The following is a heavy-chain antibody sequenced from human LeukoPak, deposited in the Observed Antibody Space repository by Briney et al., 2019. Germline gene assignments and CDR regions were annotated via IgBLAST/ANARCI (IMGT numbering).Heavy chain of an antibody. CDR2: IIPIFGTA. Sequence: SVKVSCKASGGTFSSYAISWVRQAPGQGLEWMGGIIPIFGTANYAQKFQGRVTITTDESTSAAYMELSSLRSEDTAVYYCGSSSWLEYFQHWGQGNLVTVSS. D-gene: IGHD6-13*01. J-gene: IGHJ1*01. CDR1: GGTFSSYA. CDR3: GSSSWLEYFQH. V-gene: IGHV1-69*05.